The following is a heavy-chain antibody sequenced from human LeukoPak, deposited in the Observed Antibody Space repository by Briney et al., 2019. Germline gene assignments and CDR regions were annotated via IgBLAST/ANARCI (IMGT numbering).Heavy chain of an antibody. Sequence: GGSLRLSCAASGFTFSSYSMNWVRQAPGKGLEWVSSISSSSSYIYYADSVKGRFTISRDNAKNSLYLQMNSLRAEDTAVYYCRLYYYDSSGYYSNWFDPWGQGTLVTVSS. V-gene: IGHV3-21*01. CDR2: ISSSSSYI. J-gene: IGHJ5*02. D-gene: IGHD3-22*01. CDR3: RLYYYDSSGYYSNWFDP. CDR1: GFTFSSYS.